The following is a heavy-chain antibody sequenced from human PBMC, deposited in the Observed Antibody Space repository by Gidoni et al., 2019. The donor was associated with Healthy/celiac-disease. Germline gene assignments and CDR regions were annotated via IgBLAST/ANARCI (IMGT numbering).Heavy chain of an antibody. V-gene: IGHV3-9*01. CDR3: AKIATVLREDAFDI. D-gene: IGHD4-17*01. J-gene: IGHJ3*02. Sequence: FTISRDNAKNSLYLQMNSLRAEDTALYYCAKIATVLREDAFDIWGQGTMVTVSS.